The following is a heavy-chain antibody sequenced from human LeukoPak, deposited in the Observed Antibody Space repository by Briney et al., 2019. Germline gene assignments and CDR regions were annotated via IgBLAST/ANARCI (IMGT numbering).Heavy chain of an antibody. CDR1: GGSISSYY. J-gene: IGHJ4*02. Sequence: SETLSLTCTVSGGSISSYYWSWIRQPPGKGLEWIGYIYYSGSTNYNPSLKSRVTISVDTSKNQFPLKLSSVTAAVTAVYYCARHGSPGYSSSWYGYWGQGTLVTVSS. CDR3: ARHGSPGYSSSWYGY. V-gene: IGHV4-59*08. CDR2: IYYSGST. D-gene: IGHD6-13*01.